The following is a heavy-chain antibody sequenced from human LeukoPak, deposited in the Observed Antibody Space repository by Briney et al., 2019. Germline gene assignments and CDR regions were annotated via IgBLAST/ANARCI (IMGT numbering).Heavy chain of an antibody. CDR3: ARDPPYYYDSSGYYFDY. J-gene: IGHJ4*02. D-gene: IGHD3-22*01. V-gene: IGHV1-18*01. CDR2: ISAYNGNT. Sequence: ASVKVSCKASGYTFTSYGISWVRQAPGQGVEGMGWISAYNGNTNYAQKLQGRVTMTTDTSTSTAYMELRSLRSDDTAVYYCARDPPYYYDSSGYYFDYWGQGTLVTVSS. CDR1: GYTFTSYG.